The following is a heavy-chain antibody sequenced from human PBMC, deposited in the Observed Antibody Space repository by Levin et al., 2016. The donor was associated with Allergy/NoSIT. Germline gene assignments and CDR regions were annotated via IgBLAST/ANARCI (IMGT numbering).Heavy chain of an antibody. D-gene: IGHD3-10*01. CDR2: ISYDGSNK. V-gene: IGHV3-30*18. Sequence: WIRQPPGKGLEWVAVISYDGSNKYYADSVKGRFTISRDNSKNTLYLQMNSLRAEDTAVYYCAKDYYGSGSYLEMYYYYYGMDVWGQGTTVTVSS. CDR3: AKDYYGSGSYLEMYYYYYGMDV. J-gene: IGHJ6*02.